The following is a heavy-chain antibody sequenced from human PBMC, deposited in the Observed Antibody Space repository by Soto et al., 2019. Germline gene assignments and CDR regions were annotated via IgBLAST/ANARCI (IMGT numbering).Heavy chain of an antibody. Sequence: GKGLEWVSSISSSSSYIYYADSVKGRFTISRDNAKNSLYLQMNSLRAEDTAVYFCEVEFVRLLLRVLAFLLHRTFDL. V-gene: IGHV3-21*01. CDR3: EVEFVRLLLRVLAFLLHRTFDL. D-gene: IGHD2-21*01. J-gene: IGHJ2*01. CDR2: ISSSSSYI.